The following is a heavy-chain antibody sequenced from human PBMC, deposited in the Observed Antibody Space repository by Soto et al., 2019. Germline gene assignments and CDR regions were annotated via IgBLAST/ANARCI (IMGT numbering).Heavy chain of an antibody. Sequence: EVHLEESGGGLVQPGGSLRLSCEASGFSFSRDEMNWVRQAPGKGLEWVSSVDYTGSYTFYAASVKGRFTISRDNSKNMVYLELNSLRAEDTAVYYCAKRSGGFSEFDYWGQGTLVIVSS. CDR1: GFSFSRDE. CDR2: VDYTGSYT. D-gene: IGHD5-12*01. CDR3: AKRSGGFSEFDY. J-gene: IGHJ4*02. V-gene: IGHV3-23*04.